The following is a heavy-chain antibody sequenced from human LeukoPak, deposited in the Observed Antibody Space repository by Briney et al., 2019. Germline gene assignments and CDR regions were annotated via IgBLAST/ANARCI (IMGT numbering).Heavy chain of an antibody. CDR2: IYYSGST. J-gene: IGHJ4*02. V-gene: IGHV4-39*06. Sequence: SETLSLTCTVSGGSISSSSYYWGWIRQPPGKGLEWIGSIYYSGSTYYNPSLKSRVTISVDTSKNQFPLKLSSVTAADTAVYYCARSRRSYNWNYEYFDYWGQGTLVTVSS. CDR3: ARSRRSYNWNYEYFDY. D-gene: IGHD1-7*01. CDR1: GGSISSSSYY.